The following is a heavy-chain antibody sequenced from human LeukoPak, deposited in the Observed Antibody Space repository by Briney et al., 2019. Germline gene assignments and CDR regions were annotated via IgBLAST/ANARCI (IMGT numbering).Heavy chain of an antibody. D-gene: IGHD6-13*01. J-gene: IGHJ4*02. CDR2: ISSSGSTI. CDR3: ASKTQLDGVDY. V-gene: IGHV3-11*04. CDR1: GFTFSDYY. Sequence: GGXXXXSCAASGFTFSDYYMSWIRQAPGKGLEWVSYISSSGSTIYYADSVKGRFTISRDNAKNSLYLQMNSLRAEDTAVYYCASKTQLDGVDYWGQGTLVTVSS.